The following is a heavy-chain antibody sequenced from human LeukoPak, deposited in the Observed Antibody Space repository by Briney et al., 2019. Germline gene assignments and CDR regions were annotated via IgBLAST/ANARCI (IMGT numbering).Heavy chain of an antibody. CDR1: GFTFSSYS. CDR3: ARGSFDY. J-gene: IGHJ4*02. Sequence: GGSLRLSCAASGFTFSSYSMNWVRQAPGKGLEWVSSISSSGSYIYYADSVKGRFTISRDNAKNSLYLQMNSLRAEDTAVYYCARGSFDYWGQGTLVTVSS. CDR2: ISSSGSYI. V-gene: IGHV3-21*01.